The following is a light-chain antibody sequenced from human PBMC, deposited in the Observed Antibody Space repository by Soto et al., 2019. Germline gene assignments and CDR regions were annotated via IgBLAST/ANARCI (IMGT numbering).Light chain of an antibody. CDR2: DVT. J-gene: IGLJ2*01. CDR3: SSYTTINTVVL. Sequence: QSVLTQPASVSGFPGQSSTISCTGTTSDIGAYNYVSWYQHHPGKAPKLLIYDVTDRPSGVSDRFSGSKSGNTASLTISGLQAEDEADYFCSSYTTINTVVLFGGGTKLTVL. CDR1: TSDIGAYNY. V-gene: IGLV2-14*03.